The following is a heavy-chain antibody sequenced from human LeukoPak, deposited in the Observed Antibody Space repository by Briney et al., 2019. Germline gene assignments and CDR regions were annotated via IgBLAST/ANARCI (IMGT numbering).Heavy chain of an antibody. CDR3: ARADFVDAGPYLIGP. D-gene: IGHD3-3*01. Sequence: ASVKVSCKTSGYSFTDYYIHWVRQAPGQALEWMGWINPKSGRTSSARKFQDRVTMTRDPSISTVYTDMAWLTSDDTAIYFCARADFVDAGPYLIGPWGQGTLVTVSS. CDR1: GYSFTDYY. V-gene: IGHV1-2*02. CDR2: INPKSGRT. J-gene: IGHJ5*02.